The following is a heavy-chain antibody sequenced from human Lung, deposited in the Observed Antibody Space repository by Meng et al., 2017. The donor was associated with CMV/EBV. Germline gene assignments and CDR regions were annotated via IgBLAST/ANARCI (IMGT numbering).Heavy chain of an antibody. CDR3: ARDVNSRSGYVYYYYGMDV. CDR1: GYIFGGHY. J-gene: IGHJ6*02. D-gene: IGHD3-3*01. V-gene: IGHV1-2*02. CDR2: INPNSGGT. Sequence: VXVSXKAAGYIFGGHYMHWVRQAPGQGLEWMGWINPNSGGTNYAQKFQGRVTMTRDTSINTAYMELSRLRLDDTAVYYCARDVNSRSGYVYYYYGMDVGXQGTXVTVSS.